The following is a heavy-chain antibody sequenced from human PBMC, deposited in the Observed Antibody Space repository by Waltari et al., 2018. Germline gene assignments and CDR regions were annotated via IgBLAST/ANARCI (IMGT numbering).Heavy chain of an antibody. CDR1: GGSISSSTYY. D-gene: IGHD2-15*01. CDR3: ARLPISLGVGSVFDI. CDR2: IYYCVSI. V-gene: IGHV4-39*01. J-gene: IGHJ3*02. Sequence: QMQLQESGPGLVKPSEPLSLTCTVSGGSISSSTYYWGWIRQRPGKGLEWIGNIYYCVSIYYKPSHKSRLTISVDTSKNQFSLSLRSVTAADTAVYYCARLPISLGVGSVFDIWGQGTMVTVSS.